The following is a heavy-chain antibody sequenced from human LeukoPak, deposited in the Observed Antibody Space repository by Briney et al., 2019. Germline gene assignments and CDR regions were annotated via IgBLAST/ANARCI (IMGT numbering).Heavy chain of an antibody. D-gene: IGHD2-2*01. CDR3: ARHGRYCSSTSCYPYYYYMDV. CDR2: IYPGDSDT. J-gene: IGHJ6*03. Sequence: VALQSACQGSGYGFTSYWIGWVRPMPGKGREWMGIIYPGDSDTRYSPSFQGKVTISADKSISTAYLQWSSLKASDNAMYYCARHGRYCSSTSCYPYYYYMDVWGKGTTVTVSS. CDR1: GYGFTSYW. V-gene: IGHV5-51*01.